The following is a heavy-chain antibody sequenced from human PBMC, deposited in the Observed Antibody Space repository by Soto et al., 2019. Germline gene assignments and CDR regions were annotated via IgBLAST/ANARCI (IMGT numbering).Heavy chain of an antibody. D-gene: IGHD1-7*01. Sequence: QVQLVQSGAEVKKPGASVKVSCKASGYSFTSYGVHWVRQAPGQRLEWMGRISAGNGDTEHPQKFQGRVTITRDTSANTAYMELSRLRSEDTAVYYCARDRYNWNYEGYYYGMDVWGQGTTVTVSS. CDR3: ARDRYNWNYEGYYYGMDV. J-gene: IGHJ6*02. V-gene: IGHV1-3*01. CDR1: GYSFTSYG. CDR2: ISAGNGDT.